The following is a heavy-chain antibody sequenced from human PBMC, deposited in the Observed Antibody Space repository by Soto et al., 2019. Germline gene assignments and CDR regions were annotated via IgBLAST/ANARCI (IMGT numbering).Heavy chain of an antibody. CDR3: AKEHPRFYYDGASFDN. D-gene: IGHD3-22*01. V-gene: IGHV3-30*18. CDR1: GFTFSSYA. Sequence: PGGSLRLSCAASGFTFSSYAMSWVRQAPGKGLEWVAVMSYDGTNTEYADSVKGRFTISRDNSKNTLSLQMNSLRHEDTAVYYCAKEHPRFYYDGASFDNWGRGTLVTVSS. J-gene: IGHJ4*02. CDR2: MSYDGTNT.